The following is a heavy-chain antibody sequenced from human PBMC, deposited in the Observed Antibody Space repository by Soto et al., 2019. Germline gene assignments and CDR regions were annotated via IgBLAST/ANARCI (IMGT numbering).Heavy chain of an antibody. D-gene: IGHD6-13*01. J-gene: IGHJ5*02. CDR2: ISYDGSNK. Sequence: GGSLRLSCAASGFTFSSYAMHWVRQAPGKGLEWVAVISYDGSNKYYADSVKGRFTISRDNSKNTLYLQMNSLRAEDTAVYYCARVAGPSRTAGWFDPWGQGTLVTVS. CDR1: GFTFSSYA. V-gene: IGHV3-30-3*01. CDR3: ARVAGPSRTAGWFDP.